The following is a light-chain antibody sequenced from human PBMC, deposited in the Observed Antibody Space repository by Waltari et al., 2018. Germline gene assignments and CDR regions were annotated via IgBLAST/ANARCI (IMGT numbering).Light chain of an antibody. Sequence: QSALNQPASVSGSPGQSFTISCTGPSSDVGTYNLVSWYQQHPRKGPKLMLYEVTRRPSGVSNRFSGSKSGNTASLTISGLQAEDEAEYCCCSYAGSKFYVFGTGTKVTVL. J-gene: IGLJ1*01. V-gene: IGLV2-23*02. CDR1: SSDVGTYNL. CDR2: EVT. CDR3: CSYAGSKFYV.